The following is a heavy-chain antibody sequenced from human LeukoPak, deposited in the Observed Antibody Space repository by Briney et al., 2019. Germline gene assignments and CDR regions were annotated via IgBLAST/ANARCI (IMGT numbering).Heavy chain of an antibody. CDR3: ARDGHYCSSTSCYDYGMDV. Sequence: SETLSLTCTVSGGSISSYYWSWIRQPPGKGLEWMGYIYYSGSTNYNPSLKSRVTISVDTSKNQFSLKLSSVTAADTAVYYCARDGHYCSSTSCYDYGMDVWGQGTTVTVSS. D-gene: IGHD2-2*01. V-gene: IGHV4-59*01. CDR1: GGSISSYY. CDR2: IYYSGST. J-gene: IGHJ6*02.